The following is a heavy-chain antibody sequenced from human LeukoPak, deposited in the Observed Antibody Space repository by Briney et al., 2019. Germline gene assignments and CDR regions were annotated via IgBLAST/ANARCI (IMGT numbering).Heavy chain of an antibody. J-gene: IGHJ4*02. CDR2: IIDSGGST. V-gene: IGHV3-23*01. Sequence: PGGSLRLSCSASGFTFTSYAMSWVRQGPGKGLEWVSVIIDSGGSTYYADSVKGRFTISRDNSKNTLYLQMNSLRADDTAVYYCAKRRWLGGIGVADPFDYWGQGTLVTVSS. D-gene: IGHD6-19*01. CDR1: GFTFTSYA. CDR3: AKRRWLGGIGVADPFDY.